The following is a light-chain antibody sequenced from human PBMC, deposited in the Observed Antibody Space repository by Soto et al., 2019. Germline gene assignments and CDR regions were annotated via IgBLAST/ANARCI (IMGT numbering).Light chain of an antibody. J-gene: IGLJ2*01. CDR1: SGDIGAYNY. V-gene: IGLV2-14*01. CDR2: EVS. CDR3: SSYTRSNTLVI. Sequence: QSALTQPRSVSGSPGQSVTFSCTGTSGDIGAYNYVSWYQFHPGKAPKLMIYEVSNRPSGVSNRFSGSKFGNTASLTISGLQAEDEADYYCSSYTRSNTLVIFGGGTKLTVL.